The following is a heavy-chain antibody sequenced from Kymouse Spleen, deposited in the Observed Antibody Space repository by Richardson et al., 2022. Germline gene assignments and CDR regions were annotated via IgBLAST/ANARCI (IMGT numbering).Heavy chain of an antibody. CDR2: IWYDGSNK. Sequence: QVQLVESGGGVVQPGRSLRLSCAASGFTFSSYGMHWVRQAPGKGLEWVAVIWYDGSNKYYADSVKGRFTISRDNSKNTLYLQMNSLRAEDTAVYYCARDRITMVRGVIITWTFDYWGQGTLVTVSS. V-gene: IGHV3-33*01. J-gene: IGHJ4*02. CDR3: ARDRITMVRGVIITWTFDY. D-gene: IGHD3-10*01. CDR1: GFTFSSYG.